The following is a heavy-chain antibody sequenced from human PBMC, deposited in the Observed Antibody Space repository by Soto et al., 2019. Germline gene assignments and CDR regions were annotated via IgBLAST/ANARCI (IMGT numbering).Heavy chain of an antibody. D-gene: IGHD2-21*02. CDR1: GDTFTDYY. CDR2: VNPSGGHT. V-gene: IGHV1-46*01. J-gene: IGHJ4*02. Sequence: QVQLMQSGAEVKKPGASVKVSCKASGDTFTDYYIHWVRQAPGQGLEWMGTVNPSGGHTTYAQRFLGRVTRTGDTSTSTLNMELTSLTSDDTAIYYCARGGHVVVVTAALDYWGQGTLVTVSS. CDR3: ARGGHVVVVTAALDY.